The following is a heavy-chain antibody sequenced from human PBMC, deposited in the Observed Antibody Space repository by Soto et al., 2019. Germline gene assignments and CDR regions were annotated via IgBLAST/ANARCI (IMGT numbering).Heavy chain of an antibody. D-gene: IGHD5-12*01. CDR1: GITFSDYH. CDR2: ITSSSRFI. CDR3: AGTYDPFDY. Sequence: EVQLVESGGVLVKPGESLRLSCAASGITFSDYHMNWVRQAPGKGLEWVAAITSSSRFIYYADSVRGRFTISRDNAKNSLYLQMNSLSAADTAVYYCAGTYDPFDYWGQGTLVTVSS. J-gene: IGHJ4*02. V-gene: IGHV3-21*02.